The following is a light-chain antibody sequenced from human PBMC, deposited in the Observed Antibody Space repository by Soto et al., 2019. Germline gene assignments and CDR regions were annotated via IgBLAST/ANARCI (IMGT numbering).Light chain of an antibody. V-gene: IGKV3-11*01. J-gene: IGKJ5*01. CDR3: QQRNIWPPVT. CDR1: PSVTNY. Sequence: EIVLTQSPATLSLSPVERATLSCSASPSVTNYLAWYQPKPGQPPRLLIYGAFNRAAGIPARFSGSGSGTEFTLTISSLEPEDSAVYYCQQRNIWPPVTFGQGTRLEIK. CDR2: GAF.